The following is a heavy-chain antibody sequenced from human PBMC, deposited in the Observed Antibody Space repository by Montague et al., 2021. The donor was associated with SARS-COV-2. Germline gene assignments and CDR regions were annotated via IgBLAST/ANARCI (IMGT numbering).Heavy chain of an antibody. D-gene: IGHD5-12*01. CDR1: GGFMINNY. CDR2: IYYAGST. V-gene: IGHV4-59*01. CDR3: ARGGGRLQYSYYYGMDV. J-gene: IGHJ6*02. Sequence: SETLSLTCSVPGGFMINNYWSWIRQPPGKGLEWMGYIYYAGSTDYNPSXXSRATLSIDTSKNEFSLKLTSVTAADTAVYYCARGGGRLQYSYYYGMDVWGQGTTVTVSS.